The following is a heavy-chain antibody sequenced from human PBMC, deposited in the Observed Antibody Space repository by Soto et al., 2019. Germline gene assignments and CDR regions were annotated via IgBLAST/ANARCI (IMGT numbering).Heavy chain of an antibody. D-gene: IGHD2-2*01. CDR3: AKRGGGKGYCSSTSCYASGPRSGYYYGMDV. J-gene: IGHJ6*02. CDR2: IYYSGST. V-gene: IGHV4-61*01. Sequence: SETLSLTCTVSGGSVSSGSYYWSWIRQPPGKGLESIGYIYYSGSTNYNPSLKSRVTISVDTSKNQFSLKLNSVTAADTAVYYCAKRGGGKGYCSSTSCYASGPRSGYYYGMDVWGQGTTVTVSS. CDR1: GGSVSSGSYY.